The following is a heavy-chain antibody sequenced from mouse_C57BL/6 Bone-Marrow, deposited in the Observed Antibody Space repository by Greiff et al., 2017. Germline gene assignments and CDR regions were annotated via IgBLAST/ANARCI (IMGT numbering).Heavy chain of an antibody. D-gene: IGHD1-1*01. V-gene: IGHV5-4*01. CDR1: GFTFSSYA. J-gene: IGHJ4*01. Sequence: EVQGVESGGGLVKPGGSLKLSCAASGFTFSSYAMSWVRQTPEKRLEWVATISDGGSYTYYPDNVKGRFTISTDNAKNNLYLQMSQLKSEDTAMXYCATYYSSSYNYAMDYWGQGTSVTVSS. CDR2: ISDGGSYT. CDR3: ATYYSSSYNYAMDY.